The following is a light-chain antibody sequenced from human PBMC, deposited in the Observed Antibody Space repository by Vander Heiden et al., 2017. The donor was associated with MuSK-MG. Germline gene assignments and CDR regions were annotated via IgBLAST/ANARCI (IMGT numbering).Light chain of an antibody. CDR1: SSDVGSYNL. CDR2: ECS. CDR3: CSYAGSSTPWV. Sequence: QSALTQPASVYGSPGQSITISCTGTSSDVGSYNLVSWYQQHPGKAPKLMIYECSKRPSGVSNRFSGSKSGNTASLTISGLQAEDEADYYCCSYAGSSTPWVFGGGTKLTVL. V-gene: IGLV2-23*01. J-gene: IGLJ3*02.